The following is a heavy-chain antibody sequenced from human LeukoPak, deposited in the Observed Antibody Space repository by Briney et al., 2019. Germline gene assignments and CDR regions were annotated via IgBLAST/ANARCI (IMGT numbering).Heavy chain of an antibody. Sequence: PSETLSLTCAVYGGSFSGYYWRWIRQPPGKGLEWIGEINHSGSTNYNPSLKSRVTISVDTSKNQFSLKLSSVTAADTAVYYCARPATYQYYYDSSGPPHYWGQGTLVTVSS. D-gene: IGHD3-22*01. CDR3: ARPATYQYYYDSSGPPHY. CDR1: GGSFSGYY. V-gene: IGHV4-34*01. CDR2: INHSGST. J-gene: IGHJ4*02.